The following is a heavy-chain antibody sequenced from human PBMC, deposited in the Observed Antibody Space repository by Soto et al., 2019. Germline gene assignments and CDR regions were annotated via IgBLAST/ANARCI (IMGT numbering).Heavy chain of an antibody. D-gene: IGHD3-3*01. Sequence: VASVKVSCKASGYTFTSYYMHWVRQAPGQGLEWMGIINPSGGSTSYAQKFQGRVTMTRDTSTSTVYMELSSLRSEDTAVYYCARDRRTIFGVVIISYYYYGMDVWGQGTTVTVSS. CDR2: INPSGGST. J-gene: IGHJ6*02. CDR1: GYTFTSYY. CDR3: ARDRRTIFGVVIISYYYYGMDV. V-gene: IGHV1-46*01.